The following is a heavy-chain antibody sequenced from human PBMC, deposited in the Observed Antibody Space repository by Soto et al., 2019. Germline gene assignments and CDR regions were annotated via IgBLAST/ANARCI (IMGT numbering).Heavy chain of an antibody. CDR3: GRIPARNCITTSCYTLDP. CDR2: IYYSGST. CDR1: GGSISNYY. J-gene: IGHJ5*02. D-gene: IGHD2-2*01. V-gene: IGHV4-59*08. Sequence: PSETLSLTCTVSGGSISNYYWTWIRQPPGKGLEWIGYIYYSGSTNYNPSLKSRVTISVDTSKNQFSLTLSSVTAADTAVYYCGRIPARNCITTSCYTLDPWGQGTLVTVSS.